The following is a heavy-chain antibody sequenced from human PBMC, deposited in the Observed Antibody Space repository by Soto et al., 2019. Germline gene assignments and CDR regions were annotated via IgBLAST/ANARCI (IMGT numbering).Heavy chain of an antibody. CDR1: GYTFSNFG. Sequence: QVQLVQSGAEVTKPGASLRVSCKASGYTFSNFGISWVRQAPGQGLEWMGWLNTYNGNTNFAVKFQGRVTMTTDTSTSTAYMDLRSLTSDDTAVYYCARGPDPTYFDFWGQGTLVTVSS. J-gene: IGHJ4*02. V-gene: IGHV1-18*01. CDR3: ARGPDPTYFDF. CDR2: LNTYNGNT.